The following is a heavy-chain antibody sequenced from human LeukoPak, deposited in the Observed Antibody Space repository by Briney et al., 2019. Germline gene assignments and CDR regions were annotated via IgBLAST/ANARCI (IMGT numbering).Heavy chain of an antibody. CDR3: AKDDYYYGSGSYYYAPFDY. CDR1: GFTLSSYA. D-gene: IGHD3-10*01. J-gene: IGHJ4*02. CDR2: ISGSGGST. V-gene: IGHV3-23*01. Sequence: GGSLRLSCAASGFTLSSYAMGWVRQAPGKGLEWVSAISGSGGSTYYADSVKGRFTISRDNSKNTLYLQMNSLRAEDTAVYYCAKDDYYYGSGSYYYAPFDYWGQGTLVTVSS.